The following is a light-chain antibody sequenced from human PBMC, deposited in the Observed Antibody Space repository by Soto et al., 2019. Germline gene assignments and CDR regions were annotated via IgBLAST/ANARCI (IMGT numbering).Light chain of an antibody. J-gene: IGKJ3*01. V-gene: IGKV2-28*01. Sequence: DIVMTQSPLYLPVTPGEPASISCRSSQSPLHSDGYNYLDWYLQKPGQSPQLLIYLGSNRASGVPDRFSGSGSGTDFTLKISRVEAEDVGVYYCMQALQTPLFTFGPGTKVDLK. CDR2: LGS. CDR1: QSPLHSDGYNY. CDR3: MQALQTPLFT.